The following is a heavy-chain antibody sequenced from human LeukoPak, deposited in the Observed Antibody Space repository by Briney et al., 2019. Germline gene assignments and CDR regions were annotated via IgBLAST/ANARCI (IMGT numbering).Heavy chain of an antibody. J-gene: IGHJ3*02. D-gene: IGHD3-16*01. CDR2: IYSGGST. CDR3: ARGKRSSGAPPNGAFDI. V-gene: IGHV3-53*04. CDR1: GFTVSSNY. Sequence: GGSLRLSCAASGFTVSSNYMSWVRQAPGKGLEWVSVIYSGGSTYYADSVKGRFTISRHNSKNTLYLQMNSLRAEDTAVYYCARGKRSSGAPPNGAFDIWGQGTMVTVSS.